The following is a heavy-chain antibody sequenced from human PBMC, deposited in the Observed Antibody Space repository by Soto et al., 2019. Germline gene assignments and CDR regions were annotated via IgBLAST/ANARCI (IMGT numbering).Heavy chain of an antibody. CDR1: GGSFSGYY. Sequence: QVQLQQWGAGLLKPSETLSLTCAVYGGSFSGYYWSWIRQPPGKGLEWIGEINHSGRTNYNPSLKSRVTISVDTSKNQFSLKLSSVTAADTAVYYCARGWIAARYYYYYMDVWGKGTTVTVSS. D-gene: IGHD6-6*01. CDR3: ARGWIAARYYYYYMDV. J-gene: IGHJ6*03. CDR2: INHSGRT. V-gene: IGHV4-34*01.